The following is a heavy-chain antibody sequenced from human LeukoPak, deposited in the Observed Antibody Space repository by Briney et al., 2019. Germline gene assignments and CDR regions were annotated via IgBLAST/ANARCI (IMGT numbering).Heavy chain of an antibody. CDR2: ISGSGGST. D-gene: IGHD3-10*01. Sequence: GGSLRLSCAASGFTFSSYAMSWVRQAPGKGLEWVSAISGSGGSTYYADSVKGRFTISRDNAKNTLYLQMNSLRAEDTAVYYCANPPTPGGYYYYYYMDVWGKGTTVTVSS. CDR3: ANPPTPGGYYYYYYMDV. V-gene: IGHV3-23*01. CDR1: GFTFSSYA. J-gene: IGHJ6*03.